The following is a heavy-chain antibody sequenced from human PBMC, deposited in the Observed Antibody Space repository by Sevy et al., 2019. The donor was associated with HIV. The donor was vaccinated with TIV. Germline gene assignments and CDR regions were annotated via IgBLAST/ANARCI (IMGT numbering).Heavy chain of an antibody. V-gene: IGHV3-23*01. CDR2: ISGSGGST. Sequence: GSLRLSCAASGFTFSSYAMSWVRQAPGKGLEWVSAISGSGGSTYYADSVKGRFTISRDNSKNTLYLQMNSLRAEDTAVYYCAKPPPAIVVVPAVHGMDVWGQGTTVTVSS. CDR1: GFTFSSYA. CDR3: AKPPPAIVVVPAVHGMDV. D-gene: IGHD2-2*01. J-gene: IGHJ6*02.